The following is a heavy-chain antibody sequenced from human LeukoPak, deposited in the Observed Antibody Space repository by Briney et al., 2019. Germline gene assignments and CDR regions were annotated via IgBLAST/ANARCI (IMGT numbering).Heavy chain of an antibody. D-gene: IGHD6-13*01. V-gene: IGHV5-51*01. CDR3: ARRGSSGWYWVY. J-gene: IGHJ4*02. Sequence: GESLKISCKGSGYSLTSSWIGWVRQMSGKGLELMGIIYPGDSDTRYSPSFQGQVTISVDKSISTAYLQWSSLKAPDSAVYYCARRGSSGWYWVYWGQGTLVTVSS. CDR2: IYPGDSDT. CDR1: GYSLTSSW.